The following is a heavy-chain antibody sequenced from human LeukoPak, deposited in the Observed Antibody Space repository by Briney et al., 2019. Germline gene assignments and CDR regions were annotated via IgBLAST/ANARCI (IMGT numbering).Heavy chain of an antibody. D-gene: IGHD3-9*01. V-gene: IGHV3-30*04. J-gene: IGHJ4*02. CDR2: MSYDGTDK. CDR1: GFTFSGSA. Sequence: PGGSLRLSCAAAGFTFSGSAMHWVRLPPGKGLEWVAIMSYDGTDKHYADSVKGRFTISRDNSKNMVYLQMNSLRVEDTAIYYCARDSWDILTGYYSHYFDYWGQGTLVTVSS. CDR3: ARDSWDILTGYYSHYFDY.